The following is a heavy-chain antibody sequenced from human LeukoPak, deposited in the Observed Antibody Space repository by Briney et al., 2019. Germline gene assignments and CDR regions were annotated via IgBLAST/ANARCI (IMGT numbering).Heavy chain of an antibody. CDR2: IWYVGSNK. Sequence: GRSLRLSCAASGFTFSSYGMHWVRQAPGKGLEWVAVIWYVGSNKYYADSVKGRFTISRDNSKNTLYLQMNSLRAEDTAVYYCAREVGATLDYWGQGTLVTVSS. CDR1: GFTFSSYG. V-gene: IGHV3-33*01. CDR3: AREVGATLDY. J-gene: IGHJ4*02. D-gene: IGHD1-26*01.